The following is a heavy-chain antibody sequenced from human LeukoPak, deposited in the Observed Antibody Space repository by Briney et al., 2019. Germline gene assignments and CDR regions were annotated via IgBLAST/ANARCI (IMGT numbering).Heavy chain of an antibody. Sequence: SETLSLTCAVYGGSFSGYYWSWIRQPPGKGLEWIGEINHSGSTNYNPSLKSRVTISVDTSKNQFSLKLSSVTAADTAVYYCARIAAPSHWGQGTLVTVSS. J-gene: IGHJ4*02. V-gene: IGHV4-34*01. CDR2: INHSGST. CDR3: ARIAAPSH. CDR1: GGSFSGYY. D-gene: IGHD6-6*01.